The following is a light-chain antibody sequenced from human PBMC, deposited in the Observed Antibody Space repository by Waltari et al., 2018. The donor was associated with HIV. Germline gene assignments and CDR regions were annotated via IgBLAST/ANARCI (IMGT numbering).Light chain of an antibody. CDR1: QSVHNW. Sequence: DIQMTESPSTLSAAVGDRVTITCRASQSVHNWLAWYQQKPGKAPPHLIYEASSLQSRVPSRFRGSGSGTECTRTICRLQPDDLGSYLCQEYNTYARTFGQGTTVEIK. CDR3: QEYNTYART. V-gene: IGKV1-5*03. J-gene: IGKJ1*01. CDR2: EAS.